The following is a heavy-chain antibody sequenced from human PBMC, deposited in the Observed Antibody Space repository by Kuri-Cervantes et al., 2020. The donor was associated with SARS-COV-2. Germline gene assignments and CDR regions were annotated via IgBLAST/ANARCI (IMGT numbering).Heavy chain of an antibody. Sequence: GGSLRLSCAASGFTFSSYAMHWVRQAPGKGLEWVAVISYDGSNKYYADSVKGRFTISRDNSKNTLYLQMNSLRAEDTAVYYCASDSSGWYRDAFDIWGQGTVVTVSS. CDR2: ISYDGSNK. D-gene: IGHD6-19*01. V-gene: IGHV3-30-3*01. J-gene: IGHJ3*02. CDR3: ASDSSGWYRDAFDI. CDR1: GFTFSSYA.